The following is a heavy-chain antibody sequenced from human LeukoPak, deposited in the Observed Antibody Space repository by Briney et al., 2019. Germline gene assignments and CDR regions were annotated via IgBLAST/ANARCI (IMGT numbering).Heavy chain of an antibody. CDR1: GGSISSYY. CDR3: VRGQASYCSSTSCRSYYFDY. D-gene: IGHD2-2*01. V-gene: IGHV4-4*09. CDR2: IYTSGST. J-gene: IGHJ4*02. Sequence: SETLSLTCTVSGGSISSYYWSWIRQPPGKGLKWIGYIYTSGSTNYNPSLKSRVTISVDTSKNQFSLKLSSVTAADTAVYYCVRGQASYCSSTSCRSYYFDYWGQGTLVTVSS.